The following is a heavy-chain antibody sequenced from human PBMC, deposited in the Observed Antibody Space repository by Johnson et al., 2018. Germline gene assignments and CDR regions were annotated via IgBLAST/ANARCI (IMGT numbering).Heavy chain of an antibody. J-gene: IGHJ6*03. V-gene: IGHV3-66*02. CDR3: ARAMGPGGRDYGTIHFMDV. CDR1: GFTVSSNY. D-gene: IGHD5-18*01. Sequence: EQLVQSGGGLVQPGGSLRLSCAASGFTVSSNYMTWVRQAPGKGLEWVSVIYSGGSIYYADSVKGRFTLSRDNSKNTVYLQMNSLNAEDTAVYYCARAMGPGGRDYGTIHFMDVWGKGTTVTVSS. CDR2: IYSGGSI.